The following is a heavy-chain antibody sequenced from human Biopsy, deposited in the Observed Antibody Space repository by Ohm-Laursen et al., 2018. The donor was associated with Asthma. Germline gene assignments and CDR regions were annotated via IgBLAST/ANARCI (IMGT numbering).Heavy chain of an antibody. CDR3: ARDIVATMIGYYYYGMDV. J-gene: IGHJ6*02. D-gene: IGHD5-12*01. CDR2: IFYDLGNK. Sequence: SLILSFTASLFTFIIYVIHFFLHAPFNFLYCFSFIFYDLGNKYYADSVKGRFIISRDNSKNTLYLQMNSLRAEDTAVYYCARDIVATMIGYYYYGMDVWGQGTTVTVSS. V-gene: IGHV3-33*01. CDR1: LFTFIIYV.